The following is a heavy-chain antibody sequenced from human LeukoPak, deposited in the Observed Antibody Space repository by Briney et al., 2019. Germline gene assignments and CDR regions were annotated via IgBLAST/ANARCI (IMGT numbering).Heavy chain of an antibody. CDR2: ISSGSRYI. Sequence: PGGSLRLSCAASGFTFSTYSMNWCRQAPGKGLEWVSSISSGSRYIYYADSVNGRFTISRDNAKNSLYLQMNSLRPEDTALYYCAKDFRGSYRYYYYGMDVWGQGTTVTVPS. CDR3: AKDFRGSYRYYYYGMDV. J-gene: IGHJ6*02. V-gene: IGHV3-21*04. D-gene: IGHD1-26*01. CDR1: GFTFSTYS.